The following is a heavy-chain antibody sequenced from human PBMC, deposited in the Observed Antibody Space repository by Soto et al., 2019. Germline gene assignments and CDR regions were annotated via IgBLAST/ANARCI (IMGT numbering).Heavy chain of an antibody. J-gene: IGHJ4*02. CDR1: GFNLSHPW. CDR2: IKSKTDGGTA. CDR3: TTGIYYDILTGYHNVAY. V-gene: IGHV3-15*01. Sequence: GESLKISCVASGFNLSHPWMTWVRQAAGKGLEWVGRIKSKTDGGTADYAAPVKGRATISRDDSKNTVYLQMSSLKTEDTAVYYCTTGIYYDILTGYHNVAYWGQGALVTVSS. D-gene: IGHD3-9*01.